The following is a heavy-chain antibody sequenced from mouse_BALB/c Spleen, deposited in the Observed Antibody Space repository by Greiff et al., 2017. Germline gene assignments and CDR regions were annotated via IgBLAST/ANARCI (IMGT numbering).Heavy chain of an antibody. CDR3: ARGNSYCDGSPHWYFDV. CDR1: GYTFTSYW. J-gene: IGHJ1*01. D-gene: IGHD1-1*01. Sequence: VQLQQSGAELAKPGASVKMSCTASGYTFTSYWMHWVKQRPGQGLEWIGYINPSTGYTEYNQKFKDKATLTADKSSSTACMQLSSLTSEDSAVYYCARGNSYCDGSPHWYFDVWGAGTTVTVSA. V-gene: IGHV1-7*01. CDR2: INPSTGYT.